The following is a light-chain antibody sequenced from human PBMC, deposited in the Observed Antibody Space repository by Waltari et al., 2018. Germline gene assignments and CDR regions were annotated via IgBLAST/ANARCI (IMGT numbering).Light chain of an antibody. CDR3: LLYSGGGQPWV. CDR2: NTH. J-gene: IGLJ3*02. Sequence: QTVVTQEPSLTVSPGGKVTLPCASSLGAFATHSYPHWLQQKPGQPPRTLMYNTHNKHSWTPGRFSGSLLGGKPALTLSDVQPEDEADYYCLLYSGGGQPWVFGGGTKLTVL. CDR1: LGAFATHSY. V-gene: IGLV7-43*01.